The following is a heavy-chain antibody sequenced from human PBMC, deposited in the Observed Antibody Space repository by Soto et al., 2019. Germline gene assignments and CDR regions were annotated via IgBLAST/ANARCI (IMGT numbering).Heavy chain of an antibody. CDR1: GFTFSSYA. V-gene: IGHV3-23*01. CDR3: AKVGIEAADDHHNLYFDL. Sequence: EVQLLESGGGLVQPGGSLRLSCAASGFTFSSYAMSWVRQAPGKGLEWVSAISGSGGSTYYADSVKGRFTISRDTSKNTLELHMSSLRAEDRAVYYWAKVGIEAADDHHNLYFDLGGSGTLVTFS. J-gene: IGHJ2*01. D-gene: IGHD6-13*01. CDR2: ISGSGGST.